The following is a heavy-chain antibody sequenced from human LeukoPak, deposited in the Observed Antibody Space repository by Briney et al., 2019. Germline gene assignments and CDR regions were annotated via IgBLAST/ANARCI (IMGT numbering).Heavy chain of an antibody. D-gene: IGHD3-16*01. Sequence: SETLSLTCTVDTGSFRAYFWSWLRQPPGKGLEWIGEINHSGSTHYNPSLRSRATISVDTSKNLFSLRLTSVTAADTAVYYCGLGGDYFENWGQGTLVTVSS. J-gene: IGHJ4*02. CDR3: GLGGDYFEN. V-gene: IGHV4-34*01. CDR1: TGSFRAYF. CDR2: INHSGST.